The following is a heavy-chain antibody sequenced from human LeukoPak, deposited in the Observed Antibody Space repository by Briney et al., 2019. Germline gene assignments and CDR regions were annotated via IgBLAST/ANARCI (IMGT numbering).Heavy chain of an antibody. CDR2: IYYSGST. CDR3: ARWGYGDYGLYYFDY. D-gene: IGHD4-17*01. Sequence: SETLSLTCTISSGSISSSSYYWGWIRQPPGKGLEWIADIYYSGSTYYNPSLKSRVSISIDTSNNRFSLRLSSVTAADTAVYYCARWGYGDYGLYYFDYWGQGTLVTVSS. V-gene: IGHV4-39*02. CDR1: SGSISSSSYY. J-gene: IGHJ4*02.